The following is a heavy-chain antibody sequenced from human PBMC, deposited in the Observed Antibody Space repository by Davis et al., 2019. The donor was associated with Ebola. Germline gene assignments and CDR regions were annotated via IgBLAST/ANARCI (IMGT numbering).Heavy chain of an antibody. CDR2: ISGSGGST. CDR3: VKELGDYGGNSKADY. D-gene: IGHD4-23*01. CDR1: GFTFSSYA. J-gene: IGHJ4*02. V-gene: IGHV3-23*01. Sequence: GESLKISCAASGFTFSSYAMSWVRQAPGKGLEWVSAISGSGGSTYYADSVKGRFTISRDNSKNTLYLQMSSLRAEDTAVYYCVKELGDYGGNSKADYWGQGTLVTVSS.